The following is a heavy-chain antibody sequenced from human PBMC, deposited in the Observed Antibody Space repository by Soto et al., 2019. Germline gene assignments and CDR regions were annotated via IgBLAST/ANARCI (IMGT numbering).Heavy chain of an antibody. J-gene: IGHJ4*02. CDR1: GFIFSDNA. D-gene: IGHD3-10*02. Sequence: LRLSCAAAGFIFSDNAMNWVRQAPGKGLEWVSFIFNRDGSTYYADSVKGRFTISRDNSKNTLYLQMTGLRADDTAVYYCAKPRGADMFKLHFDYWGQGAQVTVSS. CDR2: IFNRDGST. V-gene: IGHV3-23*01. CDR3: AKPRGADMFKLHFDY.